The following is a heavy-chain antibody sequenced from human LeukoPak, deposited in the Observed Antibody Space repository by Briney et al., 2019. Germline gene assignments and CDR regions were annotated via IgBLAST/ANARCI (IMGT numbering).Heavy chain of an antibody. J-gene: IGHJ6*02. V-gene: IGHV3-30*18. Sequence: GGSLRLSCAASGFTFSSYGMHWVRQAPGKGLEWVAVISYDGSNKYYADSVKGRFTISRDNSKNTLYLQMNSLRAEDTAVYYCAKDSNYYDFWSGYYQDYYYYGMDVWGQGTTVTVSS. D-gene: IGHD3-3*01. CDR3: AKDSNYYDFWSGYYQDYYYYGMDV. CDR1: GFTFSSYG. CDR2: ISYDGSNK.